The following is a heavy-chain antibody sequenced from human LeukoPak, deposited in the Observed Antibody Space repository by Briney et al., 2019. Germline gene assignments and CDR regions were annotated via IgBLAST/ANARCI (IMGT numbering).Heavy chain of an antibody. V-gene: IGHV4-34*01. CDR1: GGSFSGYY. D-gene: IGHD3-22*01. J-gene: IGHJ6*03. Sequence: SETLSLTCAVYGGSFSGYYRTWIRQSPGKGLEWIGEINPSGSTYYSPSLKSRLTISRDTSKNQFSLRLSSVTAADTAVYYCARGRQEISMIVVVMTAVSYYLDVWGKGTTVTVS. CDR2: INPSGST. CDR3: ARGRQEISMIVVVMTAVSYYLDV.